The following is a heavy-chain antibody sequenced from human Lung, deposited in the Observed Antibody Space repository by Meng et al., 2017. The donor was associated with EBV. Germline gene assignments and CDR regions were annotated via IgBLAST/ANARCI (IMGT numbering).Heavy chain of an antibody. D-gene: IGHD5-18*01. V-gene: IGHV4-30-2*01. Sequence: HLQQSGPGLVKPSQTLSLTCTVSGGSISSGGYSWSWIRQPPGKGLEWIGYIYHSGSTYYNPSLKSRVTISVDRSKNQFSLKLSSVTAADTAVYYCARAVDTGYFDYWGQGTLVTVSS. J-gene: IGHJ4*02. CDR1: GGSISSGGYS. CDR2: IYHSGST. CDR3: ARAVDTGYFDY.